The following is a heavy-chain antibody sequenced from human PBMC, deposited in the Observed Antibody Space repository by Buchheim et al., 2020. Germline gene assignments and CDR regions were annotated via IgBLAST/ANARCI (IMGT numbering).Heavy chain of an antibody. CDR2: IYYSGST. CDR3: ARENYGDYLGYYYYYGMDV. V-gene: IGHV4-59*12. D-gene: IGHD4-17*01. CDR1: GGSISSYY. J-gene: IGHJ6*02. Sequence: QVQLQESGPGLVKPSETLSLTCTVSGGSISSYYWSWIRQPPGKGLEWIGYIYYSGSTNYNPSLKSRVTISVDTSKNQFSLKLSSVTAADTAVYYCARENYGDYLGYYYYYGMDVWGQGTT.